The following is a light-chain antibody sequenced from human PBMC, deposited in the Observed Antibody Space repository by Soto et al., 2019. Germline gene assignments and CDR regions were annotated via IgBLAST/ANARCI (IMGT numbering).Light chain of an antibody. CDR1: QSISSD. CDR3: QQYNNRPYT. Sequence: EIMMTQSPDTLSVSPGERATVSCRASQSISSDFAWFQLKPGQAPRRLIYGASTRAPDVPDRFSGSGSGTEFTLTISSLQSEDFAVYYCQQYNNRPYTFGQGTKLEIK. V-gene: IGKV3-15*01. CDR2: GAS. J-gene: IGKJ2*01.